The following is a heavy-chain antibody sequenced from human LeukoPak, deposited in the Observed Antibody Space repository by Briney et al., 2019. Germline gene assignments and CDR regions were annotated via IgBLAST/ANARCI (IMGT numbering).Heavy chain of an antibody. Sequence: PGGSLRLSCAASGFTFDDYAMHWVRHAPGKGLEWVSGISWNSGSIGYADSVKGRFTISRDNAKNSLYLQMNSLRAEDTALYYCARRYCGSTSCQPLDYWGQGTLVTVSS. V-gene: IGHV3-9*01. J-gene: IGHJ4*02. CDR3: ARRYCGSTSCQPLDY. CDR2: ISWNSGSI. D-gene: IGHD2-2*01. CDR1: GFTFDDYA.